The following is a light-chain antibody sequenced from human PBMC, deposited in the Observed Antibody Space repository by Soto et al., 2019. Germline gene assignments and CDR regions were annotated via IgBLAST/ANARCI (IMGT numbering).Light chain of an antibody. Sequence: QSVLTQPASVSGSPGQSITISCTGTSSDVGGYNYVSWYQQHPGKAPKLMIYDVSNRPSGVSNRFSGSKSGNTASLTISGLQAEDEADYYCSSYTSSSTIVFGTATKVTVL. J-gene: IGLJ1*01. CDR3: SSYTSSSTIV. CDR2: DVS. V-gene: IGLV2-14*01. CDR1: SSDVGGYNY.